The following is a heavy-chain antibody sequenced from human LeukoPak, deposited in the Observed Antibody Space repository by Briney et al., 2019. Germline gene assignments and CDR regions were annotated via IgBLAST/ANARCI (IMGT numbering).Heavy chain of an antibody. CDR1: GFTFSSYA. CDR3: AKGGSEYCSGGSCYTLDY. J-gene: IGHJ4*02. CDR2: ISGSGGST. V-gene: IGHV3-23*01. D-gene: IGHD2-15*01. Sequence: GGSLRLSCVASGFTFSSYAMSWVRQDPGKGLERVSAISGSGGSTYYPDSVKGRFTISRDNSKNMLYLQVNTLRAEDTAVYYCAKGGSEYCSGGSCYTLDYWGQGTLVTASS.